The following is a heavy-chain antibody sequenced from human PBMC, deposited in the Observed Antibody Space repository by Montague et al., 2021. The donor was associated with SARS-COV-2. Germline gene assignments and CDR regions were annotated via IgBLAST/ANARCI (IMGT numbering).Heavy chain of an antibody. J-gene: IGHJ4*02. CDR3: ARHCRFFRDPFEY. D-gene: IGHD3-3*01. CDR1: GVSIRDSVYY. Sequence: SETLSLTCSVSGVSIRDSVYYWGWIRQSPGKGLEWIGCIYYTGSTYYIPCLKSRAILSMDTTKNHFTLTLRSVTAADTSVYYCARHCRFFRDPFEYWGQGTLVTVSS. CDR2: IYYTGST. V-gene: IGHV4-39*01.